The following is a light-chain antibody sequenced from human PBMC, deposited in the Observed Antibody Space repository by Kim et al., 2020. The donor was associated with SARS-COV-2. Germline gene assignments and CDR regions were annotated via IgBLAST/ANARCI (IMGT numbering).Light chain of an antibody. CDR2: DAA. J-gene: IGKJ1*01. CDR1: QSISSW. Sequence: DIQMTKSPSTLSASVGDRVTITCRASQSISSWLAWYQQKPGKAPKLLIYDAASLESGVPSRFSGSGSGTEFTLTISSLQPDDFATYYCQQYNSYSWTFGQETKVHIK. V-gene: IGKV1-5*01. CDR3: QQYNSYSWT.